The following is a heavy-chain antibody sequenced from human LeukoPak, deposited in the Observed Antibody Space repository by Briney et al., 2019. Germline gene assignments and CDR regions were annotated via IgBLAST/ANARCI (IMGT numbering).Heavy chain of an antibody. D-gene: IGHD3-3*01. J-gene: IGHJ3*02. CDR3: ARDRTIFGVAGYAFDI. CDR2: IYYSGST. Sequence: PSETLSLTCGVYGGPFSGYYWSWIRQPPGKGLEWIGYIYYSGSTNYNPSLKSRVTISVDTSKNQFSLKLSSVTAADTAVYYCARDRTIFGVAGYAFDIWGQGTMVTVSS. CDR1: GGPFSGYY. V-gene: IGHV4-59*01.